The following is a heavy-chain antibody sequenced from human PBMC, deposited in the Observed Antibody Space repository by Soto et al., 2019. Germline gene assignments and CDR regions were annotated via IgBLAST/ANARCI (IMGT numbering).Heavy chain of an antibody. CDR1: GCSISSSNW. D-gene: IGHD3-3*01. J-gene: IGHJ5*02. Sequence: TETLSLNCAVSGCSISSSNWWSWIRQPPGKGLEWIGYIYYSGSTYYNPSLKSRVTMSVDTSKNQFSLKLSSVTAVDTAVYYCARMVTIFGTKAPDNWFDPWGQGTLVT. V-gene: IGHV4-28*01. CDR2: IYYSGST. CDR3: ARMVTIFGTKAPDNWFDP.